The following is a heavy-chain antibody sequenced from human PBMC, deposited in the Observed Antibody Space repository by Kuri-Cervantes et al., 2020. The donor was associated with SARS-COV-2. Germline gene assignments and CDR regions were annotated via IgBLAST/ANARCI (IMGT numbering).Heavy chain of an antibody. CDR1: GFTFSSYA. Sequence: GGSLRLSCAASGFTFSSYAMSWVRQAPGKGLEWVSAISGSGGSTYYADSVKGRFTISRDNSKSTLYLQMNSLRAEDTAVYYCSLSSSSVYYYYMDVWGKGTTVTVSS. CDR3: SLSSSSVYYYYMDV. J-gene: IGHJ6*03. CDR2: ISGSGGST. V-gene: IGHV3-23*01. D-gene: IGHD6-13*01.